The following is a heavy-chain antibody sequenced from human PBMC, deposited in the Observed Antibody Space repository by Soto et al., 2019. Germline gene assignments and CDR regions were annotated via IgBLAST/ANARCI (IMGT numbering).Heavy chain of an antibody. D-gene: IGHD5-12*01. V-gene: IGHV4-34*01. CDR2: INHSGST. J-gene: IGHJ6*02. CDR1: GWSFSGYY. CDR3: ARLRLGYYYYGMDV. Sequence: SETLSLACAVYGWSFSGYYWSWIRQPPGKGLEWIGEINHSGSTNYNPSLKSRVTISVDTSKNQFSLKLSSVTAADTAVYYCARLRLGYYYYGMDVWGQGTTVTVSS.